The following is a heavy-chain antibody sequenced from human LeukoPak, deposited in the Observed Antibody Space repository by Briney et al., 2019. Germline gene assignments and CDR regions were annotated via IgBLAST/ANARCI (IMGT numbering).Heavy chain of an antibody. Sequence: PGGSLRLSCAASGFTFSSYAMSWVRQAPGKGLEWVSAISGSGGSTYYADSVKGRFTISRDNSKNTLYLQMNSLRAEDTAVYYCAKLGRRTTGTTPNLGYWGQGTLVTVSS. J-gene: IGHJ4*02. CDR3: AKLGRRTTGTTPNLGY. CDR1: GFTFSSYA. V-gene: IGHV3-23*01. CDR2: ISGSGGST. D-gene: IGHD1-1*01.